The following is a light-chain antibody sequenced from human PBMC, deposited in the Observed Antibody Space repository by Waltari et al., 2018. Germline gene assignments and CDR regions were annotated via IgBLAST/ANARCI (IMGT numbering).Light chain of an antibody. Sequence: SSELPQDPAVSVAMGQTVTITCQGNGLRSYYASWYQQRPGQAPILIMYDKNNRPSGVPDRFSGSNSDNTASLTITGAQAEDEASYYCHSRDASGVGGSFGGGTKLTVL. CDR2: DKN. CDR3: HSRDASGVGGS. J-gene: IGLJ2*01. V-gene: IGLV3-19*01. CDR1: GLRSYY.